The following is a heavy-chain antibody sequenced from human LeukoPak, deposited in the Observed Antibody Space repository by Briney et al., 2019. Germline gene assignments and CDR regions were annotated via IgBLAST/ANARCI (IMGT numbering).Heavy chain of an antibody. Sequence: QPGGSLRLSCAASGFTFSSYAMSWVRQAPGKGLEWVSAISGSGGSTYYADSVKGRFTISRDNSKNTLYLQMNSLRAEDTAVYYCAKSPRRWLVGGGAFWGQGTMVTVSS. V-gene: IGHV3-23*01. CDR2: ISGSGGST. J-gene: IGHJ3*01. CDR1: GFTFSSYA. CDR3: AKSPRRWLVGGGAF. D-gene: IGHD6-19*01.